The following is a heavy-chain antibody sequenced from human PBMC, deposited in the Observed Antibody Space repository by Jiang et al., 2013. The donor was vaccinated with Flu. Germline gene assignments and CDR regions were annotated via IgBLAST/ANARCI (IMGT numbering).Heavy chain of an antibody. CDR1: GGSFSGYY. V-gene: IGHV4-34*01. D-gene: IGHD3-16*01. CDR3: ARVRFLYYYGMDV. Sequence: LLKPSETLSLTCAVYGGSFSGYYWSWIRQPPGKGLEWIGEINHSGSTNYNPSLKSRVTISVDTSKNQFSLKLSSVTAADTAVYYCARVRFLYYYGMDVWGQGTTVTVSS. J-gene: IGHJ6*02. CDR2: INHSGST.